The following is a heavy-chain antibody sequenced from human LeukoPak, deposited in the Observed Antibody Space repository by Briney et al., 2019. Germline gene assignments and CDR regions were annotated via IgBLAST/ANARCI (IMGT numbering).Heavy chain of an antibody. D-gene: IGHD6-13*01. V-gene: IGHV4-39*07. CDR3: ARPRSSWYVGEFDY. CDR2: IYYSGSI. Sequence: PSETLSLTCTVSGGSISSSSYYWGWIRQPPGKGLEWIGCIYYSGSIYYNPSLKSRVTISVDTSKNQFSLKLSSVTAADTAVYYCARPRSSWYVGEFDYWGQGTLVTVSS. J-gene: IGHJ4*02. CDR1: GGSISSSSYY.